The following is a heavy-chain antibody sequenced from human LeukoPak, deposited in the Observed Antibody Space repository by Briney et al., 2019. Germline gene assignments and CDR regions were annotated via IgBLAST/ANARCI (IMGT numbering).Heavy chain of an antibody. CDR3: ARESDYYGSGREAFDI. CDR2: IYTSGST. CDR1: GGSISSYY. J-gene: IGHJ3*02. D-gene: IGHD3-10*01. Sequence: SETLSLTCTVSGGSISSYYWSWIRQPAGKGLEWIGRIYTSGSTNYNPSLKSRVTMSVDTSKNQFSLKLSSVTAADTAVYYCARESDYYGSGREAFDIWGQGTMVTVSS. V-gene: IGHV4-4*07.